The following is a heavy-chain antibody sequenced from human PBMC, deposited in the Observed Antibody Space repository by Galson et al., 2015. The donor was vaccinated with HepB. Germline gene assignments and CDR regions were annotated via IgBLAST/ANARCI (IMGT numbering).Heavy chain of an antibody. D-gene: IGHD2-2*01. Sequence: SVKVSCKASGGTFSSYAISWVRQAPGQGLEWMGGIIPIFGTANYAQKFQGRVTITADESTSTAYMELSSLRSEDTAVYYCARSSGLPAAMLRYYYYGMDVWAKGPRSPSP. V-gene: IGHV1-69*13. CDR2: IIPIFGTA. CDR1: GGTFSSYA. CDR3: ARSSGLPAAMLRYYYYGMDV. J-gene: IGHJ6*02.